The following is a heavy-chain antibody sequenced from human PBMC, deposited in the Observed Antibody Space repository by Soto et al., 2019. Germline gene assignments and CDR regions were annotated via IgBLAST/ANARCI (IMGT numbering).Heavy chain of an antibody. CDR2: VYWDDDN. V-gene: IGHV2-5*02. Sequence: QITLKESGPTLVKPTQTLTLTSTFSGFSLSTNGAGVGWIRQPPAKALQWLAVVYWDDDNRYSPSLKSRLTITKDTSKYQVVLTRTNMDPVDTATYFCASGLYGGCLTGSYYDYWGPGTLVTVSS. D-gene: IGHD3-9*01. CDR1: GFSLSTNGAG. J-gene: IGHJ4*02. CDR3: ASGLYGGCLTGSYYDY.